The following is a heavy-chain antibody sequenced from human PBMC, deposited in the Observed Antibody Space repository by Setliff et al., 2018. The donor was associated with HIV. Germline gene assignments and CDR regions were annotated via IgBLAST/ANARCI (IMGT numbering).Heavy chain of an antibody. CDR2: IIPIFGTA. Sequence: SVKVSCKASGGTFSSYAVSWVRQAPGQGLEWMGGIIPIFGTANYAQKFQGRVTITRDTSANTAYMELSSLRSEDTAVYYCARGSCSGCYLSDYWGLGTLVTVSS. D-gene: IGHD6-19*01. CDR3: ARGSCSGCYLSDY. CDR1: GGTFSSYA. J-gene: IGHJ4*02. V-gene: IGHV1-69*05.